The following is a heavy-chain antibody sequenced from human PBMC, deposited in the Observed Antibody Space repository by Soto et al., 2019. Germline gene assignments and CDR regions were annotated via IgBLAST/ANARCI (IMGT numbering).Heavy chain of an antibody. D-gene: IGHD6-6*01. CDR2: IIPIFGTA. J-gene: IGHJ6*02. V-gene: IGHV1-69*13. Sequence: SVKVSCKASGGTFSSYAISWVRQAPGQGLEWMGGIIPIFGTANCAQKFQGRVTITADESTSTAYMELSSLRSEDTAVYYGATGGRPAYYGMDVWGQGTTVTVSS. CDR3: ATGGRPAYYGMDV. CDR1: GGTFSSYA.